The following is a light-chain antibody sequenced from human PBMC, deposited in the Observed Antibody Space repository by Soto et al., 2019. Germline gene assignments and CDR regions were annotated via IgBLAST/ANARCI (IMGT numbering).Light chain of an antibody. J-gene: IGLJ2*01. CDR1: SGHSSYA. CDR2: VDSDGSH. Sequence: QPVLTQSPSASASLGASVTLTCTLSSGHSSYAIAWHQQQPEKGPRYLMKVDSDGSHTKGDGIPDRFSGSSSGPERYLHISSLQSEDEADYYCQTWGTGIHVVFGGGTKLTVL. CDR3: QTWGTGIHVV. V-gene: IGLV4-69*01.